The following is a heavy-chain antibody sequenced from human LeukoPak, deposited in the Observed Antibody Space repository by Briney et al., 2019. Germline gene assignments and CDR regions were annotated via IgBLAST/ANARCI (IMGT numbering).Heavy chain of an antibody. D-gene: IGHD6-19*01. CDR2: ISGSGGST. CDR1: GFTFSSYA. J-gene: IGHJ5*02. V-gene: IGHV3-23*01. Sequence: GGSLRLSCAASGFTFSSYAMSWVRQAPGKGLEWVSAISGSGGSTYYADSVKGRFTISRDNSKNTLYLQMNSLRAEDTAVYYCAKNEYSSGWSLSWFDPWGQGTLVAVSS. CDR3: AKNEYSSGWSLSWFDP.